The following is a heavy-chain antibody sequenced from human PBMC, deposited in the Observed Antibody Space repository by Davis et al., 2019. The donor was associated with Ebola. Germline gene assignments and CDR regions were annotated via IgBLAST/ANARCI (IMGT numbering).Heavy chain of an antibody. CDR2: IIPILGIA. J-gene: IGHJ5*02. Sequence: SVKVSCKASGRTFSSYAISWVRQAPGQGLEWMGRIIPILGIANYAQKFQGRVTITADKSTSTAYMELSSLRSEDTAVYYCARHYIAVADDNWFDPWGQGTLVTASS. CDR1: GRTFSSYA. CDR3: ARHYIAVADDNWFDP. V-gene: IGHV1-69*04. D-gene: IGHD6-19*01.